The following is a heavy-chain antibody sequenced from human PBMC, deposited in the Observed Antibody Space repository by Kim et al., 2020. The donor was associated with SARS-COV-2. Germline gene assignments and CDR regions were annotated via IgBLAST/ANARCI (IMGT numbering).Heavy chain of an antibody. Sequence: GGSLRLSCAASGFTFSSYGMHWVRQAPGKGLEWVAVISYDGSNKYYADSVKGRFTISRDNSKNTLYLQMNSLRAEDTAVYYCAKGEGGWYGIGYYFDYWGQGTLVTVSS. CDR3: AKGEGGWYGIGYYFDY. CDR2: ISYDGSNK. CDR1: GFTFSSYG. V-gene: IGHV3-30*18. D-gene: IGHD6-19*01. J-gene: IGHJ4*02.